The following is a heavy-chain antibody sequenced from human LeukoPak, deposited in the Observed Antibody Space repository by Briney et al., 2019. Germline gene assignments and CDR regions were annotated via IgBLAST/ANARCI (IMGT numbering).Heavy chain of an antibody. J-gene: IGHJ4*02. CDR2: IYSGGST. CDR1: GFTVSSNY. CDR3: ARAPSSSWYDIDY. V-gene: IGHV3-66*02. Sequence: GGSLRLSCAASGFTVSSNYMSWVRQAPGHGLEWVSVIYSGGSTYYADSVKGRFTISRDNSKNTLYLQMNSLRAEDTAVYYCARAPSSSWYDIDYWGQGTLVTVSS. D-gene: IGHD6-13*01.